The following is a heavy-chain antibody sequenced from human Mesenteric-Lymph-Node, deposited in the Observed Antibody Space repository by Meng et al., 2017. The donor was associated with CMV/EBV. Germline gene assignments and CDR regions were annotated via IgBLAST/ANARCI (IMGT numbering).Heavy chain of an antibody. CDR1: GFTFSSYW. D-gene: IGHD6-19*01. Sequence: GESLKISCAASGFTFSSYWMSWVRQAPGKGLEWVANIKQDGSEKYYVDSVKGRFTISRDKAKNSLYLQMNSLRAEDTAVYYCAREYSSGWYGYYYYGMDVWGQGTTVTVSS. V-gene: IGHV3-7*01. CDR2: IKQDGSEK. CDR3: AREYSSGWYGYYYYGMDV. J-gene: IGHJ6*02.